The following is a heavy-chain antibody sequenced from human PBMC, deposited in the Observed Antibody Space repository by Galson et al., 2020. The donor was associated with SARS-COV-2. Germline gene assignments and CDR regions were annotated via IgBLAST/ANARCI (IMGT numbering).Heavy chain of an antibody. CDR3: ARDRYVRYCSSTSCYTNAFEI. CDR2: ISAYNGNT. J-gene: IGHJ3*02. CDR1: GYTFTSYG. V-gene: IGHV1-18*01. Sequence: ASVKVSCKASGYTFTSYGISWVRQAPGQGLEWMGWISAYNGNTNYAQKLQGRVTMTTDTSTSTAYMELRSLRSDDTAVYYCARDRYVRYCSSTSCYTNAFEIWGQGTMVTVSS. D-gene: IGHD2-2*02.